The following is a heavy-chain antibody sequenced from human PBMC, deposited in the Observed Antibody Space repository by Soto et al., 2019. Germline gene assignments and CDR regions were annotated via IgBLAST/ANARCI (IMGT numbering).Heavy chain of an antibody. CDR3: TRHEEDYDFWSGYYPYYYGMYV. D-gene: IGHD3-3*01. Sequence: PGGSLRLSCAASGFTFSGSAMHWVRQASGKGLEWVGRIRSKANSYATAYAASVKGRFTISRDDSKNTAYLQMNSLKTEDTAVYYCTRHEEDYDFWSGYYPYYYGMYVWGQGTTVTVSS. CDR2: IRSKANSYAT. CDR1: GFTFSGSA. V-gene: IGHV3-73*01. J-gene: IGHJ6*02.